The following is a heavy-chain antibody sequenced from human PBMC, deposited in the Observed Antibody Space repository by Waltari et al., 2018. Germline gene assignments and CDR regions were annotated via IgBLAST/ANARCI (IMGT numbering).Heavy chain of an antibody. J-gene: IGHJ4*02. CDR3: TRFPDDYSNSFDY. Sequence: QVQLVESGGGVVQPGRSLRLSCAASVFTLSYYAMHWVRQAPGKGLEWLANISNDGKIEHYADSAKGRFTISRDNAKNMLYLQLNSLRPQDTAVYYCTRFPDDYSNSFDYWGQGTLITVSS. CDR2: ISNDGKIE. CDR1: VFTLSYYA. V-gene: IGHV3-30*03. D-gene: IGHD4-4*01.